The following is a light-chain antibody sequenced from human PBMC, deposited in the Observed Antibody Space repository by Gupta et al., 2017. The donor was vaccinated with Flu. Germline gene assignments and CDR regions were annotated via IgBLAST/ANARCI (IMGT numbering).Light chain of an antibody. CDR2: KAS. Sequence: PSTLSSSVGYRVTVTCRSSQSVNVRLAWYQHKPGTAPKLLIYKASSVQSGVPSRFSGSGSGTDFTLTIDNLQPDDYAIYYCQQYDFFPYVFGQGTRVDIK. CDR3: QQYDFFPYV. CDR1: QSVNVR. J-gene: IGKJ1*01. V-gene: IGKV1-5*03.